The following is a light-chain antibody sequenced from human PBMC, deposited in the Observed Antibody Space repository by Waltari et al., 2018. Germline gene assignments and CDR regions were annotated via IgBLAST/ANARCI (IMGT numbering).Light chain of an antibody. J-gene: IGKJ4*01. V-gene: IGKV2-30*02. CDR2: KVS. Sequence: DVVMTQSPLSLPVTLGQPASISCGSSQSLVQSDGNTYLNWFYQRPGQSPRRLFYKVSNRDPGVPDRFSGSGSGTDFTLKISRVEAEDVGVYYCMQATYWPALSFGGGTKVEIK. CDR3: MQATYWPALS. CDR1: QSLVQSDGNTY.